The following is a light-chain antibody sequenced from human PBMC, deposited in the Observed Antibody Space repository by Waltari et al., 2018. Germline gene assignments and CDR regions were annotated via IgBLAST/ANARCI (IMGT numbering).Light chain of an antibody. V-gene: IGKV3-11*01. J-gene: IGKJ5*01. CDR3: QQRSKWPIT. CDR2: DAT. CDR1: QSVSSS. Sequence: CRASQSVSSSLGWYQQRPGQAPRLLIYDATSRATGIPARFSGSGSGTDFTFTISSLEPEDFAVYYCQQRSKWPITFGQGTRLEIK.